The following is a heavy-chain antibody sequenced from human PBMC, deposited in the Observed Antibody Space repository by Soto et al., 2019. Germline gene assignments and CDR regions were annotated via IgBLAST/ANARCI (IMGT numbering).Heavy chain of an antibody. CDR1: GFTFDDYA. CDR2: ISWNSDSI. CDR3: AKDYTFGGVIVIPFGAFDI. Sequence: EVQLVESGGGLVQPGRSLRLSCAASGFTFDDYAMHWVRQAPGKGLEWVSGISWNSDSIGYADSVKGRFTISRDNAKNSLYLQMNSLRAEDTALYYCAKDYTFGGVIVIPFGAFDIWGQGTMVTVSS. J-gene: IGHJ3*02. D-gene: IGHD3-16*02. V-gene: IGHV3-9*01.